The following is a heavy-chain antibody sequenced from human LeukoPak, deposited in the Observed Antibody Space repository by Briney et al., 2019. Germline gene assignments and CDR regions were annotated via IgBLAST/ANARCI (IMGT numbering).Heavy chain of an antibody. CDR1: GVSISRGSHY. CDR2: IHTIGNT. D-gene: IGHD3-22*01. Sequence: SQTLSLTCTVSGVSISRGSHYWSWIRQPAGKGLEWIGRIHTIGNTNYSPSLWRRVTISVDTSKNQFSLRLHSVTAADTAVYYCARDRSYYYDTGTDYWGQGALVTVSS. CDR3: ARDRSYYYDTGTDY. V-gene: IGHV4-61*02. J-gene: IGHJ4*02.